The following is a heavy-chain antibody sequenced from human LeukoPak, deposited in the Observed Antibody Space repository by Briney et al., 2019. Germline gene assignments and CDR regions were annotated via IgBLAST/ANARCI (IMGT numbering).Heavy chain of an antibody. J-gene: IGHJ4*02. CDR2: IYYSGST. Sequence: PSETLSLTCTVSGGSISSSSYYWGWIRQPPGKGLEWIGSIYYSGSTYYNPSLKSRVTISVDTSKNQFSLKLSSVTAADTAVYYCASVPHGDYQWAYYFDYWGQGTLVTVSS. CDR1: GGSISSSSYY. D-gene: IGHD4-17*01. CDR3: ASVPHGDYQWAYYFDY. V-gene: IGHV4-39*01.